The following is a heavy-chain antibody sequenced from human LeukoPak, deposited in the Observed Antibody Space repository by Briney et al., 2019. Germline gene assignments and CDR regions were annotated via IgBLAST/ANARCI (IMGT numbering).Heavy chain of an antibody. CDR1: GGSISSGGYY. J-gene: IGHJ4*02. Sequence: SETLSLPCTVSGGSISSGGYYWSWIPQHPGKGLEWFGYSYNSGSTYYNPSLKSRATISVDTPKNQFSLTLNSVTAADTAVYYCARGFGYSYGTPFFPDIYWGQGTLVTVSS. CDR3: ARGFGYSYGTPFFPDIY. V-gene: IGHV4-31*03. CDR2: SYNSGST. D-gene: IGHD5-18*01.